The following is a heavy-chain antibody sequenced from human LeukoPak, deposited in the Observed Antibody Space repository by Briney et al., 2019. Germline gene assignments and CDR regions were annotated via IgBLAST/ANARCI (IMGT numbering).Heavy chain of an antibody. CDR1: GFTFSSYS. Sequence: GGSLRLSCAASGFTFSSYSMNWVRQAPGKGLEWVSSISSSSSYIYYADSVKGRFTISRDNSKNTLYLQMNSLRAEDTAVYYCAGEGGSYLDVWGKGTTVTVSS. V-gene: IGHV3-21*04. J-gene: IGHJ6*04. CDR2: ISSSSSYI. D-gene: IGHD3-10*01. CDR3: AGEGGSYLDV.